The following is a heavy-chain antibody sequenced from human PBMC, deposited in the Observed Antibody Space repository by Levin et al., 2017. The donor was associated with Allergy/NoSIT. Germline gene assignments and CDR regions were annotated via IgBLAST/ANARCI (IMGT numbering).Heavy chain of an antibody. V-gene: IGHV4-4*07. CDR3: ARATSAPAADWDYGMDG. J-gene: IGHJ6*02. Sequence: SETLSLTCTVSGGSISSYYWSWIRQPAGKGLEWIGRIYTSGSTNYNPSLKSRVTMSVDTSKNQFSLKLSSVTAADTAVYYCARATSAPAADWDYGMDGWGQGTTVTVSS. CDR1: GGSISSYY. D-gene: IGHD2-2*01. CDR2: IYTSGST.